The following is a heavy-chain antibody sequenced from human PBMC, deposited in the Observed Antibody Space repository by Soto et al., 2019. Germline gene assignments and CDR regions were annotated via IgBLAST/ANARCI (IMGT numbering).Heavy chain of an antibody. CDR2: ISYDGSNK. D-gene: IGHD5-18*01. CDR1: GFTFSSYG. Sequence: QVQLVESGGGVVQPGRSLRLSCAASGFTFSSYGMHWVRQAPGKGLEWVAVISYDGSNKYYADSVKGRFTISRDNSKHPLYLQMTSLRAEDTPVYYCAKDQKQLWSGGWYYYYYGMDVWGQGTTVTVSS. CDR3: AKDQKQLWSGGWYYYYYGMDV. J-gene: IGHJ6*02. V-gene: IGHV3-30*18.